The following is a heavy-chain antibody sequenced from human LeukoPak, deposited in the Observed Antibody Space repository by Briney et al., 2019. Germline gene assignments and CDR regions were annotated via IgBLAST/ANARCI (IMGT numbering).Heavy chain of an antibody. Sequence: GASVKVSCKASRYTFTSYYMHWVRQAPGQGLEWMGIINPSGGSTSYAQKFQGRVTMTRDTSTSTVYMELSSLRSEDTAVYYCARDASYSSSWAEYFQHWGQGTLVTVSS. CDR3: ARDASYSSSWAEYFQH. D-gene: IGHD6-13*01. V-gene: IGHV1-46*01. J-gene: IGHJ1*01. CDR2: INPSGGST. CDR1: RYTFTSYY.